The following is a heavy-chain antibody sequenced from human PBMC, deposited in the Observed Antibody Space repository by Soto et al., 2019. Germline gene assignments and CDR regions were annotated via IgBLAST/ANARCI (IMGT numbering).Heavy chain of an antibody. CDR3: ARDRSSSWYYFDY. CDR1: GGSISSGGYY. CDR2: IYYSGST. J-gene: IGHJ4*02. D-gene: IGHD6-13*01. V-gene: IGHV4-31*03. Sequence: QVQLQESGPGLVKPSQTLSLTCTVSGGSISSGGYYWSWIRQHPGKGLEWIGYIYYSGSTYYNPSLKSRVTISVETSKNQFSLKLSSVTAADTAVYYCARDRSSSWYYFDYWGQGTLVTVSS.